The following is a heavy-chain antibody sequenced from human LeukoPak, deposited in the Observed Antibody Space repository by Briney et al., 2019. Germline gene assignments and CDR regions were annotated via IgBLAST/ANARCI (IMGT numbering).Heavy chain of an antibody. Sequence: GGSLRLSCAASGFTFSSCAMSWVRQAPGKGLEWVSGISASGGHTFYADSVKGRFSISRDDSKNTLYLQMNSLRAEDTAVYYCARDFHYYDSSRPFDYWGQGTLVTVSS. V-gene: IGHV3-23*01. J-gene: IGHJ4*02. D-gene: IGHD3-22*01. CDR1: GFTFSSCA. CDR3: ARDFHYYDSSRPFDY. CDR2: ISASGGHT.